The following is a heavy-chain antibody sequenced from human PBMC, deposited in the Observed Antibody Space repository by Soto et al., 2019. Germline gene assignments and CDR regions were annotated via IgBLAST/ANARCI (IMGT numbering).Heavy chain of an antibody. V-gene: IGHV1-18*04. J-gene: IGHJ4*02. CDR1: GYTFTSYG. CDR3: ARVLSPGSGSNQLPCDY. D-gene: IGHD5-12*01. CDR2: ISAYNGNT. Sequence: QVQLVQSGAEVKKPGASVKVSCKASGYTFTSYGISWVRQAPGQGLEWMGWISAYNGNTNYAQKLQGRVTMTTATATSAAYMELRSLRSDDTAVYYWARVLSPGSGSNQLPCDYWGQGNLVTVAS.